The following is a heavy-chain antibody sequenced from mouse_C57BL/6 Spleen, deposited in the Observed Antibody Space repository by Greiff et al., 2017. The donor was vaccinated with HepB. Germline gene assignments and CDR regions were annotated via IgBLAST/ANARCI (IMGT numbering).Heavy chain of an antibody. CDR2: INPNNGGT. D-gene: IGHD2-2*01. J-gene: IGHJ4*01. CDR3: AISTHYGYDGPSYAMDY. CDR1: GYTFTDYY. Sequence: EVQLQQSGPELVKPGASVKISCKASGYTFTDYYMNWVKQSHGKSLEWIGDINPNNGGTSYNQKFKGKATLTVDKSSSTAYMELRSLTSEDSAVYYCAISTHYGYDGPSYAMDYWGQGTSVTVSS. V-gene: IGHV1-26*01.